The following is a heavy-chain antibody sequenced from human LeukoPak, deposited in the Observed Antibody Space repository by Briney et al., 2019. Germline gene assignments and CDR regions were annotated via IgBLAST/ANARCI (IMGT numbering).Heavy chain of an antibody. V-gene: IGHV3-49*04. CDR3: ARFVPYFDY. Sequence: GGSLRLSCTASGFTFGDYAVSWVRQAPGKGLEWVGFIRSKAYGGTTEYAASVKGRFTISRDDSKGIAYLQLNSLKTEDTAVYYCARFVPYFDYWGQGTLVTVSS. CDR2: IRSKAYGGTT. D-gene: IGHD3-10*01. CDR1: GFTFGDYA. J-gene: IGHJ4*02.